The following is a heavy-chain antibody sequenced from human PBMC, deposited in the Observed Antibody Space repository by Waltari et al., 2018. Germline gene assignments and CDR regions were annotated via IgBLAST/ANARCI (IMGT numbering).Heavy chain of an antibody. CDR2: ISYDGNNK. D-gene: IGHD6-13*01. CDR3: VRGGRLATAAPDY. CDR1: GFTFTSYS. J-gene: IGHJ4*02. Sequence: QVQLVESGGGVVQTGRDLRISCAASGFTFTSYSMHWVRQAPGKGLEWVALISYDGNNKYYADSMTGRFTISRDNSKNTLCLQMDNLTPEDTGVYFCVRGGRLATAAPDYWGQGTLVTVSS. V-gene: IGHV3-30-3*01.